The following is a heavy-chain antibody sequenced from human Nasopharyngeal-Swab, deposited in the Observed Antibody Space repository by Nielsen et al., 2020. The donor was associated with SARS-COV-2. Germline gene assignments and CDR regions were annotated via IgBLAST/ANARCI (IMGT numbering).Heavy chain of an antibody. J-gene: IGHJ6*02. V-gene: IGHV2-70*01. D-gene: IGHD6-19*01. CDR2: IDWDDDK. Sequence: SGPTLVKPTQTLTLTCTFSGSSLSTSGMCVSWIRQPPGKALEWLALIDWDDDKYYSTSLKTRLTISKDTSKNQVVLTMTNMDPVDTATYYCARIPGHSSGWYSGGMDVWGQGTTVTVSS. CDR3: ARIPGHSSGWYSGGMDV. CDR1: GSSLSTSGMC.